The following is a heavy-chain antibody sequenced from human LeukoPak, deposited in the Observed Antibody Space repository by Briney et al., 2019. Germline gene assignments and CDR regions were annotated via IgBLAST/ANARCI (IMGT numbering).Heavy chain of an antibody. V-gene: IGHV1-69*13. Sequence: ASVKVSCKASGGTFSSYAISWVRQAPGQGLEWMGGIIPIFGTANYAQKFQGRVTITADESTSTAYMELSSLRSEDTAVYYCARVGGYCSSTSCIDAFDIWGQGTMVTVSS. D-gene: IGHD2-2*03. J-gene: IGHJ3*02. CDR2: IIPIFGTA. CDR1: GGTFSSYA. CDR3: ARVGGYCSSTSCIDAFDI.